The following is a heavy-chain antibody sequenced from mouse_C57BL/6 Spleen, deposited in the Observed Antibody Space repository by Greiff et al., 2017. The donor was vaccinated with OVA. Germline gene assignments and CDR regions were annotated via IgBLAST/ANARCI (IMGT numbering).Heavy chain of an antibody. D-gene: IGHD1-1*01. CDR3: ARRLLVFPYYFDY. CDR1: GFNIKNTY. CDR2: IDPANGNT. Sequence: EVQLVESVAELVRPGASVKLSCTASGFNIKNTYMHWVKQRPEQGLEWIGRIDPANGNTKYAPKFQGKATITADTSSNTAYLQLSSLTSEDTAIYYCARRLLVFPYYFDYWGQGTTLTVSS. V-gene: IGHV14-3*01. J-gene: IGHJ2*01.